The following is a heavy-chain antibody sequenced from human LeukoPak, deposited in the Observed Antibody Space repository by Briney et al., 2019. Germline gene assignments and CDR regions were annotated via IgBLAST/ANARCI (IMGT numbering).Heavy chain of an antibody. Sequence: ASVTDSCKAPGYTFNTYGISWVRQAPGQGLEWMGWINAYNGDTNHAQKFQGRVTMTTDTSTTTAYMELGSLRSDDTAVYYCARDGSGHWFDPWGQGTLVTVSS. CDR3: ARDGSGHWFDP. D-gene: IGHD6-25*01. CDR2: INAYNGDT. J-gene: IGHJ5*02. V-gene: IGHV1-18*04. CDR1: GYTFNTYG.